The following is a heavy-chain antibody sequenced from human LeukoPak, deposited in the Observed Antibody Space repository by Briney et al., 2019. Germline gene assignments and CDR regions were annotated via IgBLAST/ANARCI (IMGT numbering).Heavy chain of an antibody. CDR1: GFTFSSYA. D-gene: IGHD6-13*01. Sequence: GGSLRLSCAASGFTFSSYAMHWVRQAPGKGLEWVAVISYDGSNKYYADSVKGRFTISRDNSKNTLYLQMNSLRAEDTAVYYCARVFLGGYSSSWYWWLVPNLAHFDYWGQGTLVTVSS. CDR3: ARVFLGGYSSSWYWWLVPNLAHFDY. CDR2: ISYDGSNK. J-gene: IGHJ4*02. V-gene: IGHV3-30*04.